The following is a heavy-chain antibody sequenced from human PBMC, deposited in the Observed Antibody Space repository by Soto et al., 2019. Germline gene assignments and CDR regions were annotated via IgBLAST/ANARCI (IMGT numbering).Heavy chain of an antibody. Sequence: ASVKVSCKASGYTFTSYYMHWVRQAPGQGLEWMGWINPNSGGTNYAQKFQGWVTMTRDTSISTAYMELSRLRSDDTAVYYCARNGGSYYRYYYYGMDVWGQGTTVTVSS. CDR3: ARNGGSYYRYYYYGMDV. CDR2: INPNSGGT. CDR1: GYTFTSYY. D-gene: IGHD1-26*01. V-gene: IGHV1-2*04. J-gene: IGHJ6*02.